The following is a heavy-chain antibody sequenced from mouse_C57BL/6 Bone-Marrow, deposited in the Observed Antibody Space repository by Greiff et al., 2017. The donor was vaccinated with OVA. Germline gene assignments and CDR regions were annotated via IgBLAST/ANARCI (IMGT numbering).Heavy chain of an antibody. Sequence: EVQLQESGPELVKPGASVKLPCKASGYTFTDYNMDWVKQSHGKSLEWIGDINPNNGGTIYNQKFKGKATLTVDKSSSTAYMELRSLTSEDTAVYYCARLGGYGSSYEWYFDVWGTGTTVTVSS. J-gene: IGHJ1*03. CDR2: INPNNGGT. D-gene: IGHD1-1*01. CDR3: ARLGGYGSSYEWYFDV. CDR1: GYTFTDYN. V-gene: IGHV1-18*01.